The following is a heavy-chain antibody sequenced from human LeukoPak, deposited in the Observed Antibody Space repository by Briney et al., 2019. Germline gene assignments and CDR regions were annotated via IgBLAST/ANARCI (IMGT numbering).Heavy chain of an antibody. CDR2: IKSKTDVGTT. D-gene: IGHD3-22*01. CDR3: TTGGDYYDSSGYSGVDY. V-gene: IGHV3-15*01. Sequence: PGGSLRLSCAASGFTFTNAWMRWVRQAPGKGLEWVGRIKSKTDVGTTDYAAPVKGRFTISRDNSKNTLYLQMNSLKTEDTAVYYCTTGGDYYDSSGYSGVDYWGQGTLVTVSS. J-gene: IGHJ4*02. CDR1: GFTFTNAW.